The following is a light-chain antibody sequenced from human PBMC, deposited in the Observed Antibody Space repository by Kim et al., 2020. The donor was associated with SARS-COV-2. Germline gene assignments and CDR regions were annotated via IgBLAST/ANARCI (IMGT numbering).Light chain of an antibody. CDR3: QRISSTPT. J-gene: IGKJ3*01. CDR2: AAS. Sequence: DIQLTQSPSSLSASIGDRVTITCRASQSISHFLNWYQQKPGRAPNLLIYAASTLQNGVPSRFRGSGSGTHFTLTITNLQPEEFATYYCQRISSTPTFGPGTKVDIK. CDR1: QSISHF. V-gene: IGKV1-39*01.